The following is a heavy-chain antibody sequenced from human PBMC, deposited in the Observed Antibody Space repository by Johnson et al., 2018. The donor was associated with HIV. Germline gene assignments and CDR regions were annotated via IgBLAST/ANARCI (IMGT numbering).Heavy chain of an antibody. CDR3: ARGRKDIEAADGLDNDAFDL. J-gene: IGHJ3*01. Sequence: QVQLVESGGGVVQPGRSLRLSCAASGFTFSSYVMHWVRQAPGKGLEWVAGISGSGGSTYYADSVRGRFTISRDISKNTVYLQMDSLRPDDTALYYCARGRKDIEAADGLDNDAFDLWGQGTLVTVSS. V-gene: IGHV3-30*04. CDR1: GFTFSSYV. D-gene: IGHD2-15*01. CDR2: ISGSGGST.